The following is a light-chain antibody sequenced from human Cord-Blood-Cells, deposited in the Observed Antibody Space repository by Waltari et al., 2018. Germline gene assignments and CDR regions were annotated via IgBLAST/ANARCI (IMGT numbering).Light chain of an antibody. CDR3: SSYAGSNNLV. Sequence: QSALTQPPSASGSPGQSVTISCTGTSSDVGGYNYVSWYQQHPAKAPKLLIYEVSQRPSGFPDRFSGSKSGNTASLTVSGLQAEDEADYYCSSYAGSNNLVFGGGTKLTVL. CDR1: SSDVGGYNY. V-gene: IGLV2-8*01. J-gene: IGLJ2*01. CDR2: EVS.